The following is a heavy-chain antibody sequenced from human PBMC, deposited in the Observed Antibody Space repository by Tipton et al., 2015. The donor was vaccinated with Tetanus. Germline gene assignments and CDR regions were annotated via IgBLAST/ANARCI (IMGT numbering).Heavy chain of an antibody. Sequence: SLRLSCAASGFMFSNFSMNWVRQAPGKGLECVSSLRGHLDNTYYADSVKGRFAISRDNSKNTLYLQMSSLRADDSAVYYCAKSVVTAIKSFHYWGHGTRVTGSS. V-gene: IGHV3-23*01. CDR2: LRGHLDNT. D-gene: IGHD2-21*02. CDR3: AKSVVTAIKSFHY. J-gene: IGHJ4*01. CDR1: GFMFSNFS.